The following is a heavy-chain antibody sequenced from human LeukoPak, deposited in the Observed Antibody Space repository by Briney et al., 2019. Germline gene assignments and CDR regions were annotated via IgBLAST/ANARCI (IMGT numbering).Heavy chain of an antibody. CDR3: ARGRGDIASSSGWQYYYYYYMDV. CDR1: GGSISSSSYY. V-gene: IGHV4-39*07. CDR2: IYYSGST. Sequence: SETLSLTCTVSGGSISSSSYYWGWIRQPPGKGLEWIGSIYYSGSTYYNPSLKSRVTISVDTSKNQFSLKLSSVAAADTAVYYCARGRGDIASSSGWQYYYYYYMDVWGKGTTVTVSS. D-gene: IGHD6-19*01. J-gene: IGHJ6*03.